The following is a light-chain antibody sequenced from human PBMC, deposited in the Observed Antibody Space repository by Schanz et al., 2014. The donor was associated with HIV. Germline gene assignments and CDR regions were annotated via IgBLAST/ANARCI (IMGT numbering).Light chain of an antibody. CDR3: SSYRSGSPLWV. J-gene: IGLJ3*02. CDR2: DVS. Sequence: QSALTQPASVSGSPGQSITISCTGTSSDVRGYNYVAWYQQHAGKAPKLMIFDVSNRPSGVSYRFSGSKSGNTASLTISGLQAEDEADYYCSSYRSGSPLWVFGGGTKLTVL. V-gene: IGLV2-14*01. CDR1: SSDVRGYNY.